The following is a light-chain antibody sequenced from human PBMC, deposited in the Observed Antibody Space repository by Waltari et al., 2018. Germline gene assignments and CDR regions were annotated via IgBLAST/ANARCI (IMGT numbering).Light chain of an antibody. CDR2: GAS. Sequence: EIVMTQSPATLSVSPGEGATLSCRASQSINTNLAWYQQEPGQPPRLLIFGASTRATGIPDRFSGSGSGTEFTLTISSLQSEDFAAYFCQHYNNWPLTFGGGTKVEIK. J-gene: IGKJ4*01. CDR1: QSINTN. CDR3: QHYNNWPLT. V-gene: IGKV3-15*01.